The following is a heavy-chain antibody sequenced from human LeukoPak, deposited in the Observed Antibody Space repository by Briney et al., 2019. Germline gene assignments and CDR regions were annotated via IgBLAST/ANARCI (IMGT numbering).Heavy chain of an antibody. D-gene: IGHD2-2*02. CDR1: GGSISSYY. V-gene: IGHV4-4*08. CDR3: ARDRAVVPAAISDNYYYYGMDV. CDR2: IYTSGST. J-gene: IGHJ6*02. Sequence: SETLSLTCTVSGGSISSYYWSWIRQPPGKGLEWIGRIYTSGSTNYNPSLKSRVTISVDTSKNQFSLKLSSVTAADTAVYYCARDRAVVPAAISDNYYYYGMDVWGQGTTVTVSS.